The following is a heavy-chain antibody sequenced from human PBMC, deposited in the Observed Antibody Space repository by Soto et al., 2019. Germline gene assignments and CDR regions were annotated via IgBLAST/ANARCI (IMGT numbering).Heavy chain of an antibody. CDR2: IIPIFGTA. CDR1: GGTFSIYA. V-gene: IGHV1-69*13. D-gene: IGHD5-12*01. Sequence: ASVKVSCKASGGTFSIYAISWVRQAPGQGLEWMGGIIPIFGTANYAQKFQGRVTITADESTSTAYMGLSSLRSEDTVVYYCARPRLDGYNYAFDIWGQGTMVTVSS. J-gene: IGHJ3*02. CDR3: ARPRLDGYNYAFDI.